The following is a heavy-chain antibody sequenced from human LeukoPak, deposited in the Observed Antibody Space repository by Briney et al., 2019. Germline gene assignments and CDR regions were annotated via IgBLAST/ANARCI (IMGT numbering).Heavy chain of an antibody. Sequence: AGSLRLSCAASGFTFSSYAMSWVRQAPGKGLEWVSAISGSGGSTYCEDSVKGRFTISRDNSKNTLYLQMNSLRAEDTAVYYCAKARDSSGWYYHYFDYWGQGTLVTVSS. CDR3: AKARDSSGWYYHYFDY. D-gene: IGHD6-19*01. V-gene: IGHV3-23*01. J-gene: IGHJ4*02. CDR2: ISGSGGST. CDR1: GFTFSSYA.